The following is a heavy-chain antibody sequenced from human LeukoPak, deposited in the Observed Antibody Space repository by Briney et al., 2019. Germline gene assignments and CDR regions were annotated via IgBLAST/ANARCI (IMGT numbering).Heavy chain of an antibody. J-gene: IGHJ6*02. Sequence: SVKVSFKASGGTFSSYAISWVRQAPGQGLEWVGRIIPILGIANYAQKFQGRVTITADKSTSTAYMELSSLRSEDTAVYYCARATGRGYSGYEPYYYYYGMDVWGQGTTVTVSS. CDR3: ARATGRGYSGYEPYYYYYGMDV. CDR2: IIPILGIA. CDR1: GGTFSSYA. V-gene: IGHV1-69*04. D-gene: IGHD5-12*01.